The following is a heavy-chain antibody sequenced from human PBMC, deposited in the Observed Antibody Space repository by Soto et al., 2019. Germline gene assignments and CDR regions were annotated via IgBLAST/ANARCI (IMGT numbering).Heavy chain of an antibody. Sequence: QVRLVQSGLEVKKPGASVRLSCKTSGYTFTNYGVTWVRQAPGQGLEWMGWVSAYNRNTNYAQKFEDRVIMTTDTSTSTAYLELRNLKSDDTAVYYGARERQWEPLLYWGEGTLVTVS. D-gene: IGHD1-26*01. CDR1: GYTFTNYG. CDR3: ARERQWEPLLY. J-gene: IGHJ4*02. CDR2: VSAYNRNT. V-gene: IGHV1-18*04.